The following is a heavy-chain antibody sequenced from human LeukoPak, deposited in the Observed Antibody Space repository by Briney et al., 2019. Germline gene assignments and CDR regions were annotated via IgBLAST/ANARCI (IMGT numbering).Heavy chain of an antibody. CDR3: ARHGGPSHSGGYLYYLDY. CDR1: GGSISSYY. Sequence: SETLSLTCTVSGGSISSYYWSWIRQSPGKGLEWLGYIHYTGTTNYNPSLKSRLTISVDTSKNQFSLRLSSVTAADTAVYYCARHGGPSHSGGYLYYLDYWGQGTLVTVSS. CDR2: IHYTGTT. D-gene: IGHD3-22*01. J-gene: IGHJ4*02. V-gene: IGHV4-59*08.